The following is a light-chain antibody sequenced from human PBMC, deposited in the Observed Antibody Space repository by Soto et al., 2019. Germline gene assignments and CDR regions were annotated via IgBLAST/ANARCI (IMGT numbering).Light chain of an antibody. CDR2: WAS. CDR1: QSVLYSSNNKNY. Sequence: DIVMTQSPDSLAVSLGERATINCKSSQSVLYSSNNKNYFAWYQQKPGQPPKVLIYWASTRESGVPDRFSGSGSGTEFTLTINSLQAEDVAVYYCQQYYSAPWTFGQGTKVEIK. V-gene: IGKV4-1*01. CDR3: QQYYSAPWT. J-gene: IGKJ1*01.